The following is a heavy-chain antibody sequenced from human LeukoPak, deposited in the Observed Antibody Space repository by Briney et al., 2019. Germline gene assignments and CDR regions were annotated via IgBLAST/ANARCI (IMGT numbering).Heavy chain of an antibody. V-gene: IGHV3-7*01. J-gene: IGHJ4*02. CDR1: GFTFSSYW. CDR2: INQDGSEK. D-gene: IGHD3-22*01. Sequence: GGSLRLSCAASGFTFSSYWMRWVRQAPGKGLEWVANINQDGSEKYYMDSVKGRFTISRDNAKNSLYLQMNSLRAEDTAVYYCARDQEYYLARYYYDSSGPYSLACSDYWGQGTLVTVSS. CDR3: ARDQEYYLARYYYDSSGPYSLACSDY.